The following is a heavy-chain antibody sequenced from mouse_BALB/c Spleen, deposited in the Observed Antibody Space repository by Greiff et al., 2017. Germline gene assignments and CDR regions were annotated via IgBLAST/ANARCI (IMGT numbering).Heavy chain of an antibody. CDR3: ARNHYYGNSTY. CDR1: GYSFTSYY. Sequence: EVHLVESGPELMKPGASVKISCKASGYSFTSYYMHWVKQSHGKSLEWIGYIDPFNGGTSYNQKFKGKATLTVDKSSSTAYMHLSSLTSEDSAVYYCARNHYYGNSTYWGQGTLVTVSA. V-gene: IGHV1S135*01. J-gene: IGHJ3*01. D-gene: IGHD2-1*01. CDR2: IDPFNGGT.